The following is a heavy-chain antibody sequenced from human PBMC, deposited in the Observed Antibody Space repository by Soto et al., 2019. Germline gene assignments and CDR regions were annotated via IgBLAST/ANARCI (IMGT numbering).Heavy chain of an antibody. CDR3: ARRGGGVVLAATTPFDY. CDR1: RGSITTANW. CDR2: IYHSGST. J-gene: IGHJ4*02. D-gene: IGHD2-15*01. V-gene: IGHV4-4*02. Sequence: QVPLQESGPRLVRPSGTLSLTCNVSRGSITTANWWNWVRQPPGRGLEWIGEIYHSGSTNYNLSLTRRLTLSVDKSKNQCSLTLSSVAAADTAIYYCARRGGGVVLAATTPFDYSGQGILVTVSS.